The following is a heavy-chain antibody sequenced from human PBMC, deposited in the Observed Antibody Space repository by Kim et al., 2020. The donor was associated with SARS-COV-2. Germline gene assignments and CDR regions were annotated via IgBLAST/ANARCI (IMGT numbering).Heavy chain of an antibody. CDR2: IYPGDSDT. CDR1: GYSFTSYW. Sequence: GESLKISCKGSGYSFTSYWIGWVRQMPGKGLEWMGIIYPGDSDTRYSPSFQGQVTISADKSISTAYLQWSSLKASDTAMYYCARRINRYDSSGYGMDVWGQGTTVTVSS. CDR3: ARRINRYDSSGYGMDV. D-gene: IGHD3-22*01. J-gene: IGHJ6*02. V-gene: IGHV5-51*01.